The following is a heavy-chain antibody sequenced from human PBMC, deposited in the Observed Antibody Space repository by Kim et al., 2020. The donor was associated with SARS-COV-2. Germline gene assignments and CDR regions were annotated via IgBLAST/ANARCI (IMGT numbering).Heavy chain of an antibody. CDR2: YT. V-gene: IGHV3-11*06. CDR3: AREGVAGTLY. D-gene: IGHD6-19*01. Sequence: YTNYADSVKGRFTISRDNAKNSLYLQMNSLRAEDTAVYYCAREGVAGTLYWGQGTLVTVSS. J-gene: IGHJ4*02.